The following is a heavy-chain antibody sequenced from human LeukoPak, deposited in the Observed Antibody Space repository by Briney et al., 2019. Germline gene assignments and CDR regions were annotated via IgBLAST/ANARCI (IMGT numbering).Heavy chain of an antibody. CDR2: IYYSGST. Sequence: SETLSLTCTVSGGSISSSSYYWGWIRQPPGKGLEWIGSIYYSGSTYYNPSLKSRVTISVDTSKNQFSLKLSSVTAADTAVYYCARGGYSYGYSQYWFDPWGQGTLVTVSS. J-gene: IGHJ5*02. CDR1: GGSISSSSYY. CDR3: ARGGYSYGYSQYWFDP. D-gene: IGHD5-18*01. V-gene: IGHV4-39*07.